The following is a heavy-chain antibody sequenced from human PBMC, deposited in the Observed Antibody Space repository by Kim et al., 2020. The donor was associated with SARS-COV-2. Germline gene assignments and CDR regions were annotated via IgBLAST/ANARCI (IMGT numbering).Heavy chain of an antibody. J-gene: IGHJ4*02. CDR2: INHSGST. Sequence: SETLSLTCAVYGGSFSGYYWSWIRQPPGKGLEWIGEINHSGSTNYNPSLKSRVTISVDTSKNQFSLKLSSVTAADTAVYYCASLVSSSSGHDYWGQGTLVTVSS. V-gene: IGHV4-34*01. CDR3: ASLVSSSSGHDY. CDR1: GGSFSGYY. D-gene: IGHD6-6*01.